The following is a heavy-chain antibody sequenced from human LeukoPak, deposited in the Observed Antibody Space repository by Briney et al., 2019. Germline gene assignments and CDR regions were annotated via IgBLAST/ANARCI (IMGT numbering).Heavy chain of an antibody. CDR3: AKNSYLNWFDP. Sequence: PSETLSLTCAVYGGSFSAYYWSWIRQPAGKGLEWIGRIYTSGSTNYNPSLKSRVTMSVDTSKNQFSLKLSSVTAADTAVYYCAKNSYLNWFDPWGQGTLVTVSS. CDR2: IYTSGST. CDR1: GGSFSAYY. V-gene: IGHV4-59*10. D-gene: IGHD3-16*02. J-gene: IGHJ5*02.